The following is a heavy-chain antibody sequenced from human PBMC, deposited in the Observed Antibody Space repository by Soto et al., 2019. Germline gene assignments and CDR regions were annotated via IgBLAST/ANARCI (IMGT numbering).Heavy chain of an antibody. CDR3: ARDRSLYYYDSSGYYWDAFDI. J-gene: IGHJ3*02. CDR1: GGSISSSNW. CDR2: IYHSGST. V-gene: IGHV4-4*02. D-gene: IGHD3-22*01. Sequence: SETLSLTCAVSGGSISSSNWWSWVRQPPGKGLEWIGEIYHSGSTNYNPSLKSRVTISVDKSKNQFSLKLSSVTAADTVVYYCARDRSLYYYDSSGYYWDAFDIWGQGTMVTVSS.